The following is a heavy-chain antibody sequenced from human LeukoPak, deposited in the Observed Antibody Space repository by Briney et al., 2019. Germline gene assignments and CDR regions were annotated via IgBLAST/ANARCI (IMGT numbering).Heavy chain of an antibody. CDR1: GFSFSSYW. J-gene: IGHJ4*02. CDR3: AREWELLDY. CDR2: IKQDGSEK. V-gene: IGHV3-7*01. D-gene: IGHD1-26*01. Sequence: GGSLRLSCAASGFSFSSYWMTWVRQAPGKGLEWVANIKQDGSEKYYVDSVKGRFTISRDNAKNSLSLQMNSLRAEDTAVYYCAREWELLDYWGQGTLVTVSS.